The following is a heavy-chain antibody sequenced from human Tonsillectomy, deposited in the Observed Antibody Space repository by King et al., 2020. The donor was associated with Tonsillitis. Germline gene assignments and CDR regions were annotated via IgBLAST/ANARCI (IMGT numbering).Heavy chain of an antibody. CDR1: GFTFSTYA. CDR3: ARGYCSSISCPYSMDV. V-gene: IGHV3-30*09. Sequence: QLVQSGGGVVQPGRSLRLSCAASGFTFSTYAMHWVRQAPGKGLEWVAVISYDGSNKYYADSVKGRFALPGDNSKSTLYLQLNSLRAEDTAVYYCARGYCSSISCPYSMDVWGQGTTVTVSS. CDR2: ISYDGSNK. D-gene: IGHD2-2*01. J-gene: IGHJ6*02.